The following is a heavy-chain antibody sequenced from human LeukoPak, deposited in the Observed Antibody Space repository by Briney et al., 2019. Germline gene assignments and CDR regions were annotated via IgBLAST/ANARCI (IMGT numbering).Heavy chain of an antibody. D-gene: IGHD6-13*01. CDR1: GFTFSSYG. J-gene: IGHJ6*02. CDR2: IWYDGSNK. Sequence: GGSLRLSCAASGFTFSSYGMHWVRQAPGKGLEWVAVIWYDGSNKYYADSVKGRFTISRDNSKNTLYLQMNSLRAEDTAVYYCARGEYSSSWYDDYYYGMDVWGQGTTVTVSS. CDR3: ARGEYSSSWYDDYYYGMDV. V-gene: IGHV3-33*01.